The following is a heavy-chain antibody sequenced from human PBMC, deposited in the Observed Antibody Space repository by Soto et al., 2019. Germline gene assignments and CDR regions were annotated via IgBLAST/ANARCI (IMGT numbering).Heavy chain of an antibody. CDR3: VRKHYYDTSGYLFDY. D-gene: IGHD3-22*01. CDR1: GFTFSSFW. J-gene: IGHJ4*02. V-gene: IGHV3-74*01. Sequence: SLRLSCAASGFTFSSFWMHWVRQAPGNGLVWVSRINSDGTSTSYADSVKGRFTISRDNAKSTLYLQMNSLRADDTAVYYCVRKHYYDTSGYLFDYWGQGTLVTVSS. CDR2: INSDGTST.